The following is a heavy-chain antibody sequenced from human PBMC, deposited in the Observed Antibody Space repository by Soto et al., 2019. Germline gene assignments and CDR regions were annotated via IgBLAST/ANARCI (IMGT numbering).Heavy chain of an antibody. CDR3: ARAPKGGYDGYFDY. CDR2: INPNSGGT. CDR1: GYTFTVYY. V-gene: IGHV1-2*04. Sequence: ASLKVSCKASGYTFTVYYMHWVRQAPGQGLEWMGWINPNSGGTNYAQKFQGWVTMTRDTSISTAYMELSRLRSDDTAVYYCARAPKGGYDGYFDYWGQGTLVTVSS. D-gene: IGHD5-12*01. J-gene: IGHJ4*02.